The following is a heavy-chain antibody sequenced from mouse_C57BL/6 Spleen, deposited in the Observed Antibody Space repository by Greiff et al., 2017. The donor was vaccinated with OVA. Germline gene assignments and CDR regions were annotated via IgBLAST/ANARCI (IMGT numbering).Heavy chain of an antibody. CDR3: ARQDYSNYERAMDY. V-gene: IGHV5-9*01. CDR1: GFTFSSYT. CDR2: ISGGGGNT. J-gene: IGHJ4*01. D-gene: IGHD2-5*01. Sequence: EVMLVESGGGLVKPGGSLKLSCAASGFTFSSYTMSWVRQTPEKRLEWVATISGGGGNTYYPDSVKGRFTISRDNAKNTLYLQMSSLRSEDTALYYCARQDYSNYERAMDYWGQGTSVTVSS.